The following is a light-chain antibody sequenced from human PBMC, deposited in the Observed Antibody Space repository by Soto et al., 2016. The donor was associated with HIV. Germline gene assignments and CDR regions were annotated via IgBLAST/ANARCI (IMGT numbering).Light chain of an antibody. CDR1: NIGRKS. CDR2: DDT. CDR3: QVWDETSDSAV. V-gene: IGLV3-21*03. J-gene: IGLJ2*01. Sequence: YVLSQPPSVSVAPGKTATITCGGDNIGRKSVNWYQQKPGQAPVLVVYDDTDRPSGISGRFAGSNSGSAATLIITKVEFGDEADYYCQVWDETSDSAVFAGGTKVTVL.